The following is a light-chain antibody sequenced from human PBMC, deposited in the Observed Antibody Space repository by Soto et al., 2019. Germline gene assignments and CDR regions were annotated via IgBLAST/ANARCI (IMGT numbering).Light chain of an antibody. CDR1: QSGSDD. CDR2: GSH. V-gene: IGKV3-15*01. Sequence: EIVMTQSPASLSVSPGERVTLSCRASQSGSDDVAWYQQKPGQAPRLLIFGSHNRATDVPARFSGSASGTEFTLTISSLQSEDFAVYYCQQYNHWRTFGNWTKLEVK. CDR3: QQYNHWRT. J-gene: IGKJ2*01.